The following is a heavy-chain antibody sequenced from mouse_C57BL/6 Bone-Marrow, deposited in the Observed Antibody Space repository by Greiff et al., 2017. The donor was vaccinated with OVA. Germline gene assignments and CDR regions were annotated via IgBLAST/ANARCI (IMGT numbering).Heavy chain of an antibody. CDR3: ARGYYGSPWYFDV. V-gene: IGHV1-81*01. CDR1: GYTFTSYG. J-gene: IGHJ1*03. D-gene: IGHD1-1*01. CDR2: IYPRSGNT. Sequence: QVQLQQSGAELARPGASVKLSCKASGYTFTSYGISWVKQRTGQGLEWIGEIYPRSGNTYYNEKFKGKATLTVDKSSSTAYMELRSLTSEDSAVYVCARGYYGSPWYFDVWGTGTTVTVSS.